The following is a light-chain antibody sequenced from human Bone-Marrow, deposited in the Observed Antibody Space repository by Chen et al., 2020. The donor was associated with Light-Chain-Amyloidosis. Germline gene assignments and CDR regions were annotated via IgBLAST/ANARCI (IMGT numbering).Light chain of an antibody. V-gene: IGLV3-25*03. CDR1: DLPTNY. CDR2: RDT. CDR3: QSADSSGTYEVI. J-gene: IGLJ2*01. Sequence: SYELTQPPSVSVSPGQPARTPSSGDDLPTNYAYWYQQKPGQAPVLVIHRDTERPSGISERFSGSSSGTTATLTISGVQAEDEADYHCQSADSSGTYEVIFGGGTKLTVL.